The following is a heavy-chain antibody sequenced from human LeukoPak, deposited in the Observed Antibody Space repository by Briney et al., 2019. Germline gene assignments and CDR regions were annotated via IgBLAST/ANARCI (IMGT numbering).Heavy chain of an antibody. D-gene: IGHD3-22*01. CDR2: ISYDGSDK. J-gene: IGHJ6*02. Sequence: PGGSLRLSCAASGFSFSSYGMHWVRQAPGKGLEWVAIISYDGSDKYYADSVKGRFTISRDNSKKTLSLQMNSLRPEDTAVYYCAKSTAYSITMIVVIKPMDVWGQGTTVTVSS. CDR3: AKSTAYSITMIVVIKPMDV. V-gene: IGHV3-30*18. CDR1: GFSFSSYG.